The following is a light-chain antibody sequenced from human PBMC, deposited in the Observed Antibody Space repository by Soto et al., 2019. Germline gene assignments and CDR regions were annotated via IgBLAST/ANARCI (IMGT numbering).Light chain of an antibody. CDR2: AAS. J-gene: IGKJ4*01. CDR1: QGISSY. V-gene: IGKV1-9*01. Sequence: DIQLTQSPSFLSASVGDGVTITCRASQGISSYLAWYQQRPGQAPKLLIYAASTLQSGDPSRFSGSGSGTEFTLTISSLQPEDFATYYCQQGNSYPTFGGGTKVEIK. CDR3: QQGNSYPT.